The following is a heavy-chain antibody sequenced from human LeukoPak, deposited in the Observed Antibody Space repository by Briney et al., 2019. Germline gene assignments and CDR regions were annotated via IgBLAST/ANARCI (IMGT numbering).Heavy chain of an antibody. CDR2: ISYSGST. CDR1: DGSISSYY. CDR3: ARDRTSGGSLDD. J-gene: IGHJ4*02. V-gene: IGHV4-59*01. Sequence: PSETLSLTCTASDGSISSYYWSWIRQPPGKGLEWIGYISYSGSTSYNPSLKSRVTISVDTSKNQFSPNLRSVTAADTAVYYCARDRTSGGSLDDWGQGTLVTVSS. D-gene: IGHD2-15*01.